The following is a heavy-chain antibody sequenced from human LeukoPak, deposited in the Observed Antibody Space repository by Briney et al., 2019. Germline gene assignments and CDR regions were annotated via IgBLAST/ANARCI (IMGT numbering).Heavy chain of an antibody. D-gene: IGHD3-3*01. J-gene: IGHJ1*01. V-gene: IGHV3-15*01. CDR3: AKHIYGVVSIQQ. CDR2: IRSKTDGGTT. CDR1: GFTFSTYS. Sequence: GGSLRLSCAASGFTFSTYSMNWVRQAPGKGLEWVGRIRSKTDGGTTDYAVSVQGRFTISRDDSKNTLYLQMSSLKTEDTAVYYCAKHIYGVVSIQQWGQGTLVTVSS.